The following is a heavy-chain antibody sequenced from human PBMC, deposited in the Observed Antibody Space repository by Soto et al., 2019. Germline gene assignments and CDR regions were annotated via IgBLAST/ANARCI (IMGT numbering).Heavy chain of an antibody. CDR3: ARHGYNWNYSEGFDY. Sequence: SETLSLTCTVSGGSISSSSYYWGWIRQPPGKGLEWIGSIYYSGSTYYNPSLKSRVTISVDTSKNQFSLKLSSVTAADTAVYYCARHGYNWNYSEGFDYWGQGTLVTVSS. D-gene: IGHD1-7*01. CDR1: GGSISSSSYY. V-gene: IGHV4-39*01. J-gene: IGHJ4*02. CDR2: IYYSGST.